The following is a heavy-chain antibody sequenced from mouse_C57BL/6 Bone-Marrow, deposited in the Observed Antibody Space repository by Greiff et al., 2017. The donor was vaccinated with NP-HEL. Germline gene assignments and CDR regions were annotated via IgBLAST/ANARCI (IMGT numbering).Heavy chain of an antibody. CDR3: ARKEVVAPYYYAMDY. Sequence: VQLQQPGAELVMPGASVKLSCKASGYTFTSYWMHWVKQRPGQGLEWIGEIDPSDSYTNYNQKFKGKSTLTVDKSSSTAYMQLSSLTSEDSAVYYCARKEVVAPYYYAMDYWGQGTSVTVSS. CDR2: IDPSDSYT. V-gene: IGHV1-69*01. D-gene: IGHD1-1*01. J-gene: IGHJ4*01. CDR1: GYTFTSYW.